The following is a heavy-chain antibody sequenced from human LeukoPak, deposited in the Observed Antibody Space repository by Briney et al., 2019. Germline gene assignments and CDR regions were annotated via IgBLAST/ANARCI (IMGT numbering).Heavy chain of an antibody. V-gene: IGHV1-18*01. CDR1: GYTFTSYG. CDR2: ISAYNGNT. J-gene: IGHJ4*02. Sequence: ASVKVSCEASGYTFTSYGISWVRQAPGQGLEWMGWISAYNGNTNYAQKLQGRVTMTTDTSTSTAYMELRSLRSDDTAAYYCATHSSSGWYGVDYWGQGTLVTVSS. CDR3: ATHSSSGWYGVDY. D-gene: IGHD6-19*01.